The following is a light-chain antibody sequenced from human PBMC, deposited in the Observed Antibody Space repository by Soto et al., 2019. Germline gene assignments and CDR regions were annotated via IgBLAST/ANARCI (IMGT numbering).Light chain of an antibody. J-gene: IGLJ2*01. CDR1: SSNIGSNY. CDR3: AAWDDSLGGRV. V-gene: IGLV1-47*01. Sequence: QSVLTQPPSASGTPGQRVTISCSGSSSNIGSNYVYWYQQLPGTAPKLLIYRNNQRPSGVPDRFSGSKSGTSASLAISGLRYEDEADYYCAAWDDSLGGRVFGGGTELTVL. CDR2: RNN.